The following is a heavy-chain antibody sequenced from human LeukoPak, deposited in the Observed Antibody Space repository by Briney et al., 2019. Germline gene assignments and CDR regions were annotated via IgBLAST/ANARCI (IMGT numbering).Heavy chain of an antibody. V-gene: IGHV4-34*01. CDR3: ARHKPGSSGWYGVADYYMDV. J-gene: IGHJ6*03. CDR2: INHSGST. CDR1: GGSFSGYY. D-gene: IGHD6-19*01. Sequence: SETLSLTCAVYGGSFSGYYWSWIRQPPGKGLEWIGEINHSGSTNYNPSLKSRVTISVDTSKNQFSLKLSSVTAADTAVYYCARHKPGSSGWYGVADYYMDVWGKGTTVTISS.